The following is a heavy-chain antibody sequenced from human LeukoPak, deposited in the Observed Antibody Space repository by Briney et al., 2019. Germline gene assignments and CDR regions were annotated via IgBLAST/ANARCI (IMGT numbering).Heavy chain of an antibody. CDR3: AIDVGELLTY. D-gene: IGHD1-26*01. CDR1: GYTFTSHL. V-gene: IGHV1-46*01. CDR2: MNPSDGST. J-gene: IGHJ4*02. Sequence: ASVTVSCKASGYTFTSHLMHWVRQAPGQGLEWMGVMNPSDGSTTYAQKFQGRVTMTEDTSTDTAYMELSSLRSEDTAVYYCAIDVGELLTYWGQGTLVTVSS.